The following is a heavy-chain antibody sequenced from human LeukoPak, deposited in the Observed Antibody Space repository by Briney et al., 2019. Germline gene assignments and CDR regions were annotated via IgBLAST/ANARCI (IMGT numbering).Heavy chain of an antibody. J-gene: IGHJ4*02. Sequence: KPSETLSLTCSVSGGSISSYYWSWIRQPPGKGLEWIGYIYYSGRTSYNPSLKSRVTISVDTSKNQFSLKLSSVTAADTAVYYCARDMGGYSYYWGQGTLVTVSS. CDR1: GGSISSYY. D-gene: IGHD3-22*01. CDR3: ARDMGGYSYY. V-gene: IGHV4-59*12. CDR2: IYYSGRT.